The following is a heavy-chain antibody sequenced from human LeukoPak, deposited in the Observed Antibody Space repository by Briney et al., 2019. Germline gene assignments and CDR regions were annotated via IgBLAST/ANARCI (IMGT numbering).Heavy chain of an antibody. CDR2: IYSGGST. CDR3: ARDLSYCSSTSCFAYGMDV. D-gene: IGHD2-2*01. V-gene: IGHV3-53*01. J-gene: IGHJ6*02. CDR1: GFTVSSNY. Sequence: GGSLRLSCAASGFTVSSNYMSWVRQAPGKGLEWVSVIYSGGSTYYADSVKGRFTISRDNSKNTLYLQMNSLRAEDTAVYYCARDLSYCSSTSCFAYGMDVWGQGTTVTVSS.